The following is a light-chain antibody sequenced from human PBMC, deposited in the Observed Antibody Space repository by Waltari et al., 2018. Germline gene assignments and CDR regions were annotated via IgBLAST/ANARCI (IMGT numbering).Light chain of an antibody. Sequence: EIVLTQSPGTLSLPPGERATLSCRASQSIGIYLAWYQQKSGQAPRLLIYHASSRATGIPDRFSGSGSGTDFSLTISRLEPEDFAVYYCQNYERLPATFGQGTKVEIK. CDR1: QSIGIY. V-gene: IGKV3-20*01. J-gene: IGKJ1*01. CDR2: HAS. CDR3: QNYERLPAT.